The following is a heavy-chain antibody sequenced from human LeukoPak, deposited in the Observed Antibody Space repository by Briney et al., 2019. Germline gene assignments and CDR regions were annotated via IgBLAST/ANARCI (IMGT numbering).Heavy chain of an antibody. J-gene: IGHJ5*02. Sequence: SQTLSLTCAISGDSVSSNSGSWNWLRQSPSRGLEWLGRTFYRSKWSREYATSVRGRITINPDTSKNQFSLQLNSVTPEDTAVYYCARGVWYYTNWFDPWGQGTLVTVSS. CDR1: GDSVSSNSGS. CDR3: ARGVWYYTNWFDP. CDR2: TFYRSKWSR. D-gene: IGHD3-3*01. V-gene: IGHV6-1*01.